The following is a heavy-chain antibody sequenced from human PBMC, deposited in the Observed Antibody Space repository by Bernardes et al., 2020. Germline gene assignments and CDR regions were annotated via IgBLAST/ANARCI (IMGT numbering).Heavy chain of an antibody. D-gene: IGHD6-19*01. V-gene: IGHV3-23*01. CDR1: GFIFGNYA. Sequence: GGSLRLSCVGSGFIFGNYAMTWVRQGPGKGLEWVSSTSGGGGNIYIADSVKGRFTISRDNSKDTLYLQMNSLRADDTAVYYCAKAPDSGWQFYLDTWGQGNLVTVSS. CDR3: AKAPDSGWQFYLDT. J-gene: IGHJ4*02. CDR2: TSGGGGNI.